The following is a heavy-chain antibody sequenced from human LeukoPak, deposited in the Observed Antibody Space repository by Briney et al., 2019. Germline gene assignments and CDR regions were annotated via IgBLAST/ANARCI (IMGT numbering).Heavy chain of an antibody. V-gene: IGHV3-23*01. CDR3: AKVGYCSSTSCYSTGAFDY. J-gene: IGHJ4*02. Sequence: GGSLRLSCAASGFTFSSYAMSWVRQAPGKGLEWVSAISGSGGSTYYADSVKGRFIISRDNSKNTLYLQMNSLRAEDTAVYYCAKVGYCSSTSCYSTGAFDYWGQGTLVTVSS. CDR2: ISGSGGST. CDR1: GFTFSSYA. D-gene: IGHD2-2*03.